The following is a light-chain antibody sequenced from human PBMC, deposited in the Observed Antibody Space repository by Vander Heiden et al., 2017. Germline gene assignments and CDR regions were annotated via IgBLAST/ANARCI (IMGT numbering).Light chain of an antibody. CDR2: EVS. J-gene: IGLJ2*01. Sequence: QSALTQPASVSGSPGQSITISCTATSSDVVAYNYVSWYQHHPGKAPKLLICEVSNRPSGVSHRFSGSKSANTASLTISGLQAEDEADYYCTSYTANSTVVFGGGTKLTVL. V-gene: IGLV2-14*01. CDR3: TSYTANSTVV. CDR1: SSDVVAYNY.